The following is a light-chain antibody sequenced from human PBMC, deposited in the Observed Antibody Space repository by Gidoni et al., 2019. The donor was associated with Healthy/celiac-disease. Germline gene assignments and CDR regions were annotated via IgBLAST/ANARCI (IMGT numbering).Light chain of an antibody. V-gene: IGLV3-19*01. Sequence: SSALTQDPAVSVALGQTVRITCQGDSLRSYYASWYQQKPGQAPVLVIYGKNNRPAGIPDRFSGSSSGNTASLTITGAQAEDEADYYGNSRDSSGNVVFGGGTKLTVL. CDR1: SLRSYY. CDR2: GKN. J-gene: IGLJ2*01. CDR3: NSRDSSGNVV.